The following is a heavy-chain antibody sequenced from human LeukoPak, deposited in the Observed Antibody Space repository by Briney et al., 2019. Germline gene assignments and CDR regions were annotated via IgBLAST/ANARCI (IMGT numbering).Heavy chain of an antibody. J-gene: IGHJ4*02. CDR1: GFTVSSNY. CDR3: ASWYYFDY. Sequence: PGGSLRLSCAASGFTVSSNYMSWVRQAPGKGLEWVSLIYSGGSTYYADSVKGRFTISRDNAKNSLYLQMNSLRAEDTAVYYCASWYYFDYWGQGTLVTVSS. CDR2: IYSGGST. V-gene: IGHV3-53*01.